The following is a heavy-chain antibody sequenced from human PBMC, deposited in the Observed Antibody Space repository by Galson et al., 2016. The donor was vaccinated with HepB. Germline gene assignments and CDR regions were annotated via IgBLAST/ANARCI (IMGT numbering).Heavy chain of an antibody. Sequence: SVKVSCKASGGTFSSFAISWARQAPGQGLEWMGGTIPIFGTPIYAQKFQGRVTITADDSTRVAHMGLRTLTSDDTAVYYCARSHGYCSGGSCRPTWFAPWGQGTLVTVSS. CDR2: TIPIFGTP. D-gene: IGHD2-15*01. CDR1: GGTFSSFA. CDR3: ARSHGYCSGGSCRPTWFAP. V-gene: IGHV1-69*13. J-gene: IGHJ5*02.